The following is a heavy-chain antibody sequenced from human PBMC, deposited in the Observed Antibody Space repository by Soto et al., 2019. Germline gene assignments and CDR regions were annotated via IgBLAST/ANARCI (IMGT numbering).Heavy chain of an antibody. J-gene: IGHJ4*02. Sequence: SETLSLTCTVSVGSISSSSYYWGWIRQPPGKGLEWIGSIYYSGSTYYNPSLKSRVTISVDTSKNQFSLKLSSVTAADTAVYYCARGPGYDILTGYYVTAAADYWGQGTLVTVSS. V-gene: IGHV4-39*01. CDR3: ARGPGYDILTGYYVTAAADY. CDR2: IYYSGST. CDR1: VGSISSSSYY. D-gene: IGHD3-9*01.